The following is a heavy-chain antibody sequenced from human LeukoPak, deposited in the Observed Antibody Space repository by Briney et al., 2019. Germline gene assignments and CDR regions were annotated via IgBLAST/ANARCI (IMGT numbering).Heavy chain of an antibody. CDR2: ISSSGSTI. Sequence: GGSLRLSCAASGFTFSSHEINWVRQAPGKGLEWVSYISSSGSTIYYADSVKGRFTISRDNAKNSLYLQTNSLRAEDTAVYYCARREVSFDYWGQGTLVTVSS. D-gene: IGHD1-26*01. V-gene: IGHV3-48*03. J-gene: IGHJ4*02. CDR1: GFTFSSHE. CDR3: ARREVSFDY.